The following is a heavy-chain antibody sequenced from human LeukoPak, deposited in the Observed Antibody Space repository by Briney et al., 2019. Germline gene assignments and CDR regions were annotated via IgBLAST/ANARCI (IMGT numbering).Heavy chain of an antibody. CDR1: GDSVSSDGVA. J-gene: IGHJ4*02. V-gene: IGHV6-1*01. CDR3: ARDRNYNVDH. D-gene: IGHD1-7*01. CDR2: TYYRSNKWYN. Sequence: SQTLSPTCAISGDSVSSDGVAWNWLRHSPSRGLEWLGRTYYRSNKWYNDYAISVKSRITINADTSKNQFSLQLTSVTPEDTAVYYCARDRNYNVDHWGQGTVHPVSS.